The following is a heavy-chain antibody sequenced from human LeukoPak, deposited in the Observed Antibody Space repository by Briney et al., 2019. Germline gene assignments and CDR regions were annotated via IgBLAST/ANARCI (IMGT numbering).Heavy chain of an antibody. D-gene: IGHD1-26*01. CDR3: ARDLSWELPTYDAFDI. CDR1: GFTFSSYS. Sequence: GGSLRLSFAASGFTFSSYSMNWVRQAPGKGLEWVSSISSSSSYIYYADSVKGRFTISRDNAKNSLYLQMNSLRAEDTAVYYCARDLSWELPTYDAFDIWGQGTMVTVSS. V-gene: IGHV3-21*01. J-gene: IGHJ3*02. CDR2: ISSSSSYI.